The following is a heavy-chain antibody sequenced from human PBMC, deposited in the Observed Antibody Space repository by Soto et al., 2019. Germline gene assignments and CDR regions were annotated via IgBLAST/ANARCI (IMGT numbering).Heavy chain of an antibody. V-gene: IGHV4-39*01. J-gene: IGHJ5*01. CDR1: GDSISRSCSH. Sequence: SETLSLTCTVSGDSISRSCSHWWPLIRQPPGKGLEWIRSLSSSVITSQNPSLGSLITISVDAPNNQYSQEVTSVTAADTGFYCGARQMSSSLCSFDSWVQRRPVAISS. D-gene: IGHD6-13*01. CDR2: LSSSVIT. CDR3: ARQMSSSLCSFDS.